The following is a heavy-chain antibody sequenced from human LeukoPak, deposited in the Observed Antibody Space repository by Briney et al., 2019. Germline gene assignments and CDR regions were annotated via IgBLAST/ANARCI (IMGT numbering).Heavy chain of an antibody. D-gene: IGHD5-18*01. V-gene: IGHV3-48*02. Sequence: GGSLRLSCAASGFTFSSYSMNWVRQAPGKGLEWVSYISSSSTIYYADSVKGRFTISRDNAKNSLYLQMNSLRDEDTAVYYCARGGYSYGLNWFDPWGQGTLVTVSS. CDR1: GFTFSSYS. CDR3: ARGGYSYGLNWFDP. J-gene: IGHJ5*02. CDR2: ISSSSTI.